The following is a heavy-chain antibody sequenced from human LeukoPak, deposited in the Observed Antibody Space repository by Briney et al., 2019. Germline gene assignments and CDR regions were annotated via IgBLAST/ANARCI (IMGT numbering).Heavy chain of an antibody. Sequence: PGGSLRLSCAASGFTFSSYSMNWVRQAPGKGLEWVSSISSSSSYIYYADSVKGRFTISRDNAKNSLYLQVNSLRAEDTAVYYCARSLLQYYYYGMDVWGQGTTVIVSS. V-gene: IGHV3-21*01. D-gene: IGHD1-26*01. CDR1: GFTFSSYS. CDR3: ARSLLQYYYYGMDV. CDR2: ISSSSSYI. J-gene: IGHJ6*02.